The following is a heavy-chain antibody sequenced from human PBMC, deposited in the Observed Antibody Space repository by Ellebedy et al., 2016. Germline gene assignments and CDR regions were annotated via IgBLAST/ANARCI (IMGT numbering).Heavy chain of an antibody. CDR3: ARGPTLVGATVVRLY. V-gene: IGHV1-3*01. J-gene: IGHJ4*02. CDR2: INAGNGNT. CDR1: GYTFTSYG. Sequence: ASVKVSCKASGYTFTSYGISWVRQAPGQGLEWMGWINAGNGNTKYSQKFQGRVTITRDTSASTAYMELSSLRSEDTAVYYCARGPTLVGATVVRLYWGQGTLVTVSS. D-gene: IGHD1-26*01.